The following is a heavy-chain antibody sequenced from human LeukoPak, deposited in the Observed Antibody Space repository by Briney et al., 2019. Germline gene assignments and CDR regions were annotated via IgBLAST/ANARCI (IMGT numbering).Heavy chain of an antibody. CDR3: ARRSSGSPPYYFGY. D-gene: IGHD1-26*01. CDR2: ISGSGGST. Sequence: GGSLRLSCAASGFTFSSYAMSWVRQAPGKGLEWVSAISGSGGSTYYADSVKGRFTISRDNAKNTLYLQMNSLRAEDTAVYYCARRSSGSPPYYFGYWGQGTLVTVSS. J-gene: IGHJ4*02. CDR1: GFTFSSYA. V-gene: IGHV3-23*01.